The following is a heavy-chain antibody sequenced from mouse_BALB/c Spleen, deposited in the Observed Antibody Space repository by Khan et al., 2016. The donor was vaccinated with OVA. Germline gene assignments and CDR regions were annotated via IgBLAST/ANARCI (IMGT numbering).Heavy chain of an antibody. Sequence: VQLQQSGTVLARPGASVKMSCKASGYSFTSYWMHWVQQRPGQGLEWIGAIYPGISDTRFNQKFKGKAALTAVTSANTAYMELSSLTNEDSAVYYCARSYDSYYFDYWGQGTTLTVSS. CDR3: ARSYDSYYFDY. CDR2: IYPGISDT. D-gene: IGHD2-4*01. V-gene: IGHV1-5*01. CDR1: GYSFTSYW. J-gene: IGHJ2*01.